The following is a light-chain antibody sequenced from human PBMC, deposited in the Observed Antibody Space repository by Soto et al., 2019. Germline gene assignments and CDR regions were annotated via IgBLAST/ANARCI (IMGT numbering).Light chain of an antibody. CDR3: QQYGSSRTT. J-gene: IGKJ1*01. CDR2: GAS. CDR1: QSVSTNY. Sequence: EIGLTQSPGTLSLSPGERATLSCRASQSVSTNYLSWYQRKPGQAPRLRIYGASSRATDITNRFSGSGSGTDLTLTIPRLKAEDFAVYYCQQYGSSRTTYGQGTKVAIK. V-gene: IGKV3-20*01.